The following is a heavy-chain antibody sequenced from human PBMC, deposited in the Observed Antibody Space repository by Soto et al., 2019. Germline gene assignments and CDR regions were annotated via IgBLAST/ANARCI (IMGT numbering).Heavy chain of an antibody. CDR1: GGSISSYY. CDR2: IYTSGST. Sequence: SETLSLTCTVSGGSISSYYWSWIRQPAGKGLEWIGRIYTSGSTNYNPSLKSRVTMSVDTSKSQFSLKLSSVTAADTAVYYCAREVRVDTSGCLDYWGQGTLVTVSS. V-gene: IGHV4-4*07. J-gene: IGHJ4*02. D-gene: IGHD5-18*01. CDR3: AREVRVDTSGCLDY.